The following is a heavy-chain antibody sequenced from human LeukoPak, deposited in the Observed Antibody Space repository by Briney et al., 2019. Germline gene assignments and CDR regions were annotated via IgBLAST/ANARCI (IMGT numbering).Heavy chain of an antibody. CDR2: ITGSGAST. CDR3: AKDLVRGVTLSDY. CDR1: GFTFNNYA. V-gene: IGHV3-23*01. Sequence: TGGSLRLSCTASGFTFNNYAMTWVRQAPGKGLEWVSAITGSGASTNYADSVKGRFTISRDNSKNTLYLQMNSLRAEDTAVYYCAKDLVRGVTLSDYWGQGTLVTVSS. D-gene: IGHD3-10*01. J-gene: IGHJ4*02.